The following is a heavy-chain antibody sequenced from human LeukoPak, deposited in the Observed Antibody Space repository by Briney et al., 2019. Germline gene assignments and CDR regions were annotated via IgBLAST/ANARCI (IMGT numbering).Heavy chain of an antibody. Sequence: GGSLRLSCAASGFIFSSYAMSWVRQAPGKGLEWVSTISGSGGTTYYADSVKGRFTISRDNSKNTLYLQMNSLRAEDTAVYYCAKLTYSSSSGYYFDYWGQGTLVTVSS. CDR3: AKLTYSSSSGYYFDY. CDR1: GFIFSSYA. D-gene: IGHD6-6*01. V-gene: IGHV3-23*01. J-gene: IGHJ4*02. CDR2: ISGSGGTT.